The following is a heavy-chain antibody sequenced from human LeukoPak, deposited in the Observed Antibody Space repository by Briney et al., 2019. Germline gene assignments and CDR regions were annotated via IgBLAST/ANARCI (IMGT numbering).Heavy chain of an antibody. CDR2: INPNSGGT. J-gene: IGHJ6*02. V-gene: IGHV1-2*04. CDR1: GYTFTGYY. D-gene: IGHD3-10*01. Sequence: ASVKVSCKASGYTFTGYYMHWVRQAPGQGLEWMGWINPNSGGTNYAQKFQGWVTMTRDTSVSTAYMELSRLRSDDTAVYYCARGIRVWGSGSSGDGMDVWAKGPRSPSP. CDR3: ARGIRVWGSGSSGDGMDV.